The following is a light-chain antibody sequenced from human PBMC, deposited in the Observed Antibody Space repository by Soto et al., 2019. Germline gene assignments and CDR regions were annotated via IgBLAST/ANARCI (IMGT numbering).Light chain of an antibody. V-gene: IGLV1-47*01. CDR2: RDV. CDR3: ASWDDSLSGSYV. Sequence: QSVLTQPPSASVTPGQRVTISCSGSSSNIGSNYVYWYQQLPGTAPKLLMYRDVKRPSGVPDRFSGYKSGTSASLAISGLRSEDEADYYCASWDDSLSGSYVFGTGTKLTVL. J-gene: IGLJ1*01. CDR1: SSNIGSNY.